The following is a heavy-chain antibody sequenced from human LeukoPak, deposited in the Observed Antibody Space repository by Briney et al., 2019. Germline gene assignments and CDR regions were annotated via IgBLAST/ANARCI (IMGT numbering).Heavy chain of an antibody. CDR1: GYTFTSYD. J-gene: IGHJ4*02. V-gene: IGHV1-2*02. CDR3: ATVVTPWVFDY. Sequence: GASVKVSCKASGYTFTSYDINWVRQATGQGLEWMGWINPNSGGTNYAQKFQGRVTMTRDTSISTAYMELSRLRSDDTAVYYCATVVTPWVFDYWGQGTLVTVSS. D-gene: IGHD4-23*01. CDR2: INPNSGGT.